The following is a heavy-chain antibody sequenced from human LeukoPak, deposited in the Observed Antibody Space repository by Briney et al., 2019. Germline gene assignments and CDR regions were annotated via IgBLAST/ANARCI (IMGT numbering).Heavy chain of an antibody. CDR3: ARSPRGYCSGGSCYGDALDI. Sequence: SETLSLTCTVSGGPISGYYWTWIRQSPGKGLEWIGYIYYSGSTNHNPSLKSRVTISVDTSKNQFSLKLSSVTAADTAKYYCARSPRGYCSGGSCYGDALDIWGQGTKVTVSS. V-gene: IGHV4-59*01. D-gene: IGHD2-15*01. CDR2: IYYSGST. CDR1: GGPISGYY. J-gene: IGHJ3*02.